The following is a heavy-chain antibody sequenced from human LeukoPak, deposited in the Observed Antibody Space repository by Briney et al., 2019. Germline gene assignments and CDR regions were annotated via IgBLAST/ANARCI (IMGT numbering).Heavy chain of an antibody. V-gene: IGHV1-2*06. Sequence: GASVKVSCKASGYTFTGYYMHWVRQAPGQGLEWMGRVNPNSGGTNYAQKFQGRVTMTRDTSISAAYMELSRLRSDDTAVYYCARDPGHTAMVSNAFDIWGQGTMVTVSS. D-gene: IGHD5-18*01. CDR2: VNPNSGGT. CDR1: GYTFTGYY. CDR3: ARDPGHTAMVSNAFDI. J-gene: IGHJ3*02.